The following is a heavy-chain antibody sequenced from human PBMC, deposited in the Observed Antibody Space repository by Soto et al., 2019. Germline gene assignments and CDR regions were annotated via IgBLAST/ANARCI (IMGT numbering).Heavy chain of an antibody. V-gene: IGHV4-30-2*01. J-gene: IGHJ4*02. CDR2: IYHSGST. D-gene: IGHD3-22*01. CDR3: ARGGVDYYDSSGYYFSPYYYDY. CDR1: DCSISSGGYS. Sequence: SETLSLTCAVSDCSISSGGYSWSWIRQPPGKGLEWIGYIYHSGSTYYNPSLKSRVTISVDRSKNQFSLKLSSVTAADTAVYYCARGGVDYYDSSGYYFSPYYYDYWGQGTLVTVSS.